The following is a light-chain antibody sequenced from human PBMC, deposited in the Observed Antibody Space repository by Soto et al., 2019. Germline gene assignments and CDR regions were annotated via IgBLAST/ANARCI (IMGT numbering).Light chain of an antibody. V-gene: IGKV3-11*01. Sequence: DIVLTQSPATLSLSPGERATLSCRASQRLSTYLAWYQQKPGQAPRLLIYDTSKRATGVPTRFSGSWSGTDFTLTISSLEPEDFALSYCQQRSTWPPGYTFGQGTKLEIK. CDR2: DTS. J-gene: IGKJ2*01. CDR3: QQRSTWPPGYT. CDR1: QRLSTY.